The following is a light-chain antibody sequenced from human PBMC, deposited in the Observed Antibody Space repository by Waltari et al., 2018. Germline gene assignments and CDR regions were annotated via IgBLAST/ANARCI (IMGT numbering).Light chain of an antibody. V-gene: IGLV2-14*03. CDR2: DVS. Sequence: QSALTQPASVSGSPGQSITISCTGTSSDVGSYNSVSWYQDHPGQGPKVIIYDVSDRPSGVSARFYGPKSGKTGFLTISGLPGEEEGDYFCRSPSSNNVVLFGGRNKVTVL. J-gene: IGLJ3*02. CDR3: RSPSSNNVVL. CDR1: SSDVGSYNS.